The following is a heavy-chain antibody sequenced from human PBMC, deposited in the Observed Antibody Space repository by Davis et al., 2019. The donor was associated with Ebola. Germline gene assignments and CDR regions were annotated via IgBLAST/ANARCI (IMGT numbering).Heavy chain of an antibody. Sequence: GGSLRLSCAASGFTFRTYAMNWVRQAPGKGLEWVSAVSGSGTTTSYADSVKGRFTISRDNSKNTLYLQMNSLRAEDTAVYYCAKYASFYYAVGSNWFDPWGQGTLVTVSS. D-gene: IGHD3-10*01. CDR1: GFTFRTYA. V-gene: IGHV3-23*01. J-gene: IGHJ5*02. CDR3: AKYASFYYAVGSNWFDP. CDR2: VSGSGTTT.